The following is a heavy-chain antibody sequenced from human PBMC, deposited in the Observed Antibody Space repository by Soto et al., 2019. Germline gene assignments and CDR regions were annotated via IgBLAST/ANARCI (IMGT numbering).Heavy chain of an antibody. Sequence: ASVKVSCKASGYTFTSYAMHWVRQAPGQRLEWMGWINAGNGNTKYSQKFQGRVTTTRDTSASTAYMELSSLRSEDTAVYYCARDEVVIYYCDGYYYYYMDVWGKGTTVTVSS. J-gene: IGHJ6*03. CDR3: ARDEVVIYYCDGYYYYYMDV. CDR1: GYTFTSYA. V-gene: IGHV1-3*01. CDR2: INAGNGNT. D-gene: IGHD3-22*01.